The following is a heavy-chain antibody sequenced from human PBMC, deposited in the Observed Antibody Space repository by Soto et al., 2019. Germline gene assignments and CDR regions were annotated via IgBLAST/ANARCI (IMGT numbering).Heavy chain of an antibody. CDR3: TTVNYYDSSGYYYDFDY. CDR1: GFTFSNAW. J-gene: IGHJ4*02. CDR2: IKSKTDGGTT. V-gene: IGHV3-15*07. D-gene: IGHD3-22*01. Sequence: EVQLVESGGGLVKPGGSLRLSCAASGFTFSNAWMNWVRQAPGKGLEWVGSIKSKTDGGTTDYAAPGKGRFTISRDDSKNTLYLQMNSLKTEDTAVYYCTTVNYYDSSGYYYDFDYWGQGTLVTVSS.